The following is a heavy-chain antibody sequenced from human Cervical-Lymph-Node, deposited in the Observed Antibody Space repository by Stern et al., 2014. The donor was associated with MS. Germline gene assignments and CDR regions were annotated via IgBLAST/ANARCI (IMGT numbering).Heavy chain of an antibody. V-gene: IGHV3-33*01. CDR2: IWFDGTKE. CDR3: AGAPAEGWLEP. J-gene: IGHJ5*02. CDR1: GFSFSTYG. Sequence: QVQLVQSGGGVVQPGRSLRLSCAASGFSFSTYGMHWVRQAPGKGLEWVAVIWFDGTKEIYADSVKGRFTISRDNSRNELYLQMNSLRVEDTALYYCAGAPAEGWLEPWGQGTLVTVSS.